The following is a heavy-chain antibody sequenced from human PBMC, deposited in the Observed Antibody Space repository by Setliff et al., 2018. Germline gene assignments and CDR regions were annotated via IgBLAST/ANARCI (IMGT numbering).Heavy chain of an antibody. J-gene: IGHJ6*03. CDR1: GYNFTSYW. Sequence: GESLKISCKGSGYNFTSYWIGWVRQMPGKGLEWMGIIYPGDSDTRYSPSFQGQVTISADKSISTAYLQWSSLKASDTAMYYCARQIGSSLSHFYYYMDVWGKGTTVTVSS. D-gene: IGHD6-19*01. CDR3: ARQIGSSLSHFYYYMDV. V-gene: IGHV5-51*01. CDR2: IYPGDSDT.